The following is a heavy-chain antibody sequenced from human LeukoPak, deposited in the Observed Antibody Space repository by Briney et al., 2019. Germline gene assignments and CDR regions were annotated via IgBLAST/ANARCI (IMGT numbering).Heavy chain of an antibody. CDR2: IYYSGST. D-gene: IGHD3-16*02. J-gene: IGHJ4*02. CDR1: GGSISSGGYY. CDR3: ARDQREDDYVWGSYRGTYYFDY. Sequence: PSQTLSLTCTVSGGSISSGGYYWSWLRQHPGKGLEWIGYIYYSGSTYYNPSLKSRVTISVDTSKNQFSLKLSSVTAADTAVYYCARDQREDDYVWGSYRGTYYFDYWGQGTLVTVSS. V-gene: IGHV4-31*03.